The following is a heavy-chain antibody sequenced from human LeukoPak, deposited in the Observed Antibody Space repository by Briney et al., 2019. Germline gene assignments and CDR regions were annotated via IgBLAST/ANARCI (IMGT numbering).Heavy chain of an antibody. CDR1: GFTFRDYW. CDR2: IDNDGSDT. J-gene: IGHJ3*01. D-gene: IGHD5-12*01. V-gene: IGHV3-74*01. CDR3: ARGGFSHGFDV. Sequence: PGGSLRLSCAASGFTFRDYWIQWVRQAPGKGRGGVGRIDNDGSDTIYADSVKGRFTVSRDNAKNTLFLQMNSLRAEDTAVYFCARGGFSHGFDVWGQGTVVTVSS.